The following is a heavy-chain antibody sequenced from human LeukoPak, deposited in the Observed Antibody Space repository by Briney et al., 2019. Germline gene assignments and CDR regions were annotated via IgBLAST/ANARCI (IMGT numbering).Heavy chain of an antibody. J-gene: IGHJ4*02. D-gene: IGHD3-10*01. Sequence: GGSLRLSCAASGFTFSSAWMSRVRQAPGKGLEWVDRIKSKTDGGTTDYAAPVKGRFTISRDDSKNTLYLQMNSLKTEDTAVYYCTQGTEYYYGSGSQYWGQGTLVTVSS. V-gene: IGHV3-15*01. CDR1: GFTFSSAW. CDR3: TQGTEYYYGSGSQY. CDR2: IKSKTDGGTT.